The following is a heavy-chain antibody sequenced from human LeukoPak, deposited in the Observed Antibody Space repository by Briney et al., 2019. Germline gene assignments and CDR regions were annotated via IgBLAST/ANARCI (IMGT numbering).Heavy chain of an antibody. J-gene: IGHJ4*02. V-gene: IGHV1-18*01. CDR2: ISAYNGNT. CDR3: AREMDVVVPPAAYFDY. Sequence: SVKVSCKASGYTFTSYGNSWVRQAPGQGVEWMGWISAYNGNTNYAQKLQGRVTMTTHTSTSTAYMELGSLRSDDTAVYYCAREMDVVVPPAAYFDYWGQGTLVTVSS. D-gene: IGHD2-2*01. CDR1: GYTFTSYG.